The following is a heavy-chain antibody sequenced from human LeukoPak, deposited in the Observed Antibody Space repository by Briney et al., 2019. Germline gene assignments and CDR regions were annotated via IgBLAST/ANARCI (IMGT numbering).Heavy chain of an antibody. J-gene: IGHJ4*02. Sequence: GASVKVSCKASGYTFTGYYMHWVRQAPGQGLEWMGRINPNSGGTNYAQKFQGRVTMTRDTSISTAYMELSRLRSDDTAVYYCARGSSTGSYYFDYWGQGTLVTVSS. CDR1: GYTFTGYY. CDR3: ARGSSTGSYYFDY. CDR2: INPNSGGT. V-gene: IGHV1-2*06. D-gene: IGHD3-10*01.